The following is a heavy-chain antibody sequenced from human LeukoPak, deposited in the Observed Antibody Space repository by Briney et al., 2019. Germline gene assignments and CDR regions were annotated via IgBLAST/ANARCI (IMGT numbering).Heavy chain of an antibody. J-gene: IGHJ4*02. Sequence: ASAKVSCKASGYTFTGYYMHWVRQAPGQGLEWMGWINPNSGGTNYAQKFQGRVTMTRDTSISTAYMELSRLRSDDTAVYYCARATPYDFWSGYLGVDYWGQGTLVTVSS. CDR2: INPNSGGT. CDR3: ARATPYDFWSGYLGVDY. CDR1: GYTFTGYY. V-gene: IGHV1-2*02. D-gene: IGHD3-3*01.